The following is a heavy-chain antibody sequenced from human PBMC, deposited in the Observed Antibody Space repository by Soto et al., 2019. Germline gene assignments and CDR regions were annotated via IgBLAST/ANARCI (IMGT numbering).Heavy chain of an antibody. V-gene: IGHV3-30*18. CDR3: ENPTSFVTRFDS. CDR1: GFTFWKFG. D-gene: IGHD3-16*02. J-gene: IGHJ5*01. Sequence: GGSLRLSCAASGFTFWKFGLHWVRQSPREGLEWVALISHDGTDKYYADSVKGRFTISRDNSKDTLFLHMDNLRPEDTGIYYCENPTSFVTRFDSWGQGTLVTVSS. CDR2: ISHDGTDK.